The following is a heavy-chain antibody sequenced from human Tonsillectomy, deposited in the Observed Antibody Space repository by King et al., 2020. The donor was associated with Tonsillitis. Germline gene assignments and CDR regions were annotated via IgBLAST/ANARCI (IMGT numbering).Heavy chain of an antibody. Sequence: QLQESGPGLVKPSETLPLICTVSGGSISSSSHYWGWIRQPPGKGLEWIASINYSGHTYYNPSLKSRVTISVDTSKNQFSLRLYSVTAADTAVFYCAMWVRTVTNINWFDPWGQGTLVPVSS. CDR2: INYSGHT. J-gene: IGHJ5*02. D-gene: IGHD4-17*01. CDR1: GGSISSSSHY. V-gene: IGHV4-39*01. CDR3: AMWVRTVTNINWFDP.